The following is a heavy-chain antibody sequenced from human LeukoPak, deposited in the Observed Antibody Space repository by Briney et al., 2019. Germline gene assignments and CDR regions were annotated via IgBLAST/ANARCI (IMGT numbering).Heavy chain of an antibody. V-gene: IGHV1-2*02. CDR1: GYTFTGYY. D-gene: IGHD4-17*01. CDR2: INPNSGGT. J-gene: IGHJ4*02. CDR3: ARGIGYGDYETRYFDY. Sequence: ASVKVSCKASGYTFTGYYMHWVRQAPGQGLEWMGWINPNSGGTNYARKFQGRVTMTRDTSISTAYMEPSRLRSDDTAVYYCARGIGYGDYETRYFDYWGQGTLVTVSS.